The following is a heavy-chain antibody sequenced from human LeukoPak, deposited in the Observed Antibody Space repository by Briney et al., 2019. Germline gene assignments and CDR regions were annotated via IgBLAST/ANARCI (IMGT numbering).Heavy chain of an antibody. CDR1: GFTFSSYG. D-gene: IGHD3-9*01. CDR2: ISYDGSNK. J-gene: IGHJ6*02. Sequence: PGGSLRLSCAASGFTFSSYGMHWVRQAPGKGLEWVAVISYDGSNKYYADSVKGRFTISRDNSKNTLYLQMNSLRAEDTAVYYCAKTKFDWQYYYYGMDVWGQGTTVTVSS. CDR3: AKTKFDWQYYYYGMDV. V-gene: IGHV3-30*18.